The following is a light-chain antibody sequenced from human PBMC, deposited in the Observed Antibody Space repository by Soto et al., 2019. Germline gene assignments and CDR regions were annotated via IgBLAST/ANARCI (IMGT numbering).Light chain of an antibody. CDR3: QEYNSYSPYT. Sequence: DIQMTQSPSTLSASVGDRVTITCRASQSISSWLAWYQQKPGKAPKLLIYQASSLESGVPPRFSGSGSGTEFTLTTSSLQPEDLATYYCQEYNSYSPYTFGQGTKLEIK. J-gene: IGKJ2*01. CDR1: QSISSW. CDR2: QAS. V-gene: IGKV1-5*03.